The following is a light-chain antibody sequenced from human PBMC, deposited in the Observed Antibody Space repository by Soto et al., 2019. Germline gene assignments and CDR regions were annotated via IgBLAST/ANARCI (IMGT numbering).Light chain of an antibody. CDR2: EVN. CDR1: SSDVGGYNY. J-gene: IGLJ3*02. CDR3: SSYTSSSRV. Sequence: QSALTQPASVSGSPGQSITISCTGTSSDVGGYNYVSCYQQHPGKAPKLMIYEVNNRPSGVSNRFSGSKSGNTASLTISGLQAEDEADYYCSSYTSSSRVFGGGTKLTVL. V-gene: IGLV2-14*01.